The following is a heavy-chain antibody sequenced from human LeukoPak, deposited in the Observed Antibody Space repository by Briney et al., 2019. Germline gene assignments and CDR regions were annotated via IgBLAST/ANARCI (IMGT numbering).Heavy chain of an antibody. CDR3: ARAADYDILTGYYNAPYYFDY. CDR1: GYTFTSYG. Sequence: ASVKVSCKASGYTFTSYGISWVRQAPGQGLEWMGWISAYNGNTNYAQKLQGRVTMTTDTSTSTAYMELRSLRSDDTAVYYCARAADYDILTGYYNAPYYFDYWGQGTLVTVSS. D-gene: IGHD3-9*01. J-gene: IGHJ4*02. CDR2: ISAYNGNT. V-gene: IGHV1-18*01.